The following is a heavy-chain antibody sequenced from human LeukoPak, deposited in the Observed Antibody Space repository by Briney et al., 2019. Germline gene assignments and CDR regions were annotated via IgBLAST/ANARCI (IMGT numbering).Heavy chain of an antibody. CDR3: ARVARLYYDSSGLSWFDP. CDR1: GGSISSGGYC. D-gene: IGHD3-22*01. V-gene: IGHV4-31*03. Sequence: SETLSLTCTVSGGSISSGGYCWSWIRQHPGKGLEWIGYICYSGSTYYNPSLKSRLTISVDTSKNQFSLKLSSVTAADTAVYYCARVARLYYDSSGLSWFDPWGQGTLVTVSS. CDR2: ICYSGST. J-gene: IGHJ5*02.